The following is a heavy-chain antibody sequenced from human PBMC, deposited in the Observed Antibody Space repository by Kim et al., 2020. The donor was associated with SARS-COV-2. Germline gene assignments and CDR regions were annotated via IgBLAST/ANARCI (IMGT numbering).Heavy chain of an antibody. Sequence: IYAQKSQGRVTMTEDTSTDTAYMELSSLRSEDTAVYYCATDLVVPHAFDIWGQGTMVTVSS. V-gene: IGHV1-24*01. CDR3: ATDLVVPHAFDI. J-gene: IGHJ3*02. D-gene: IGHD2-21*01.